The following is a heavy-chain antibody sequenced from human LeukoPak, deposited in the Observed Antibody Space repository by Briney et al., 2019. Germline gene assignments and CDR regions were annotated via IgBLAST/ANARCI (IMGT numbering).Heavy chain of an antibody. CDR2: MSFDVNNK. D-gene: IGHD2-2*02. Sequence: GGSLRLSCAPSGFTFSSYAFHWVRQAPGKGLEWVATMSFDVNNKYYADSVRGRFTISRDNSKNTLYLQMNSLRAEDTAVYSCARGYCTSSSCYNDYWGQGTLVTVSS. CDR1: GFTFSSYA. J-gene: IGHJ4*02. CDR3: ARGYCTSSSCYNDY. V-gene: IGHV3-30*04.